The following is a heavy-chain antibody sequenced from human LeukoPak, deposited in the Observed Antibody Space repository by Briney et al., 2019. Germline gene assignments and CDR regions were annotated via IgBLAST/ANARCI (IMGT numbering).Heavy chain of an antibody. CDR1: GGSFSGYY. J-gene: IGHJ5*02. CDR2: INHSGST. D-gene: IGHD3-16*02. V-gene: IGHV4-34*01. Sequence: SETLSLTCAVYGGSFSGYYWSWIRQPPGKGLEWGGEINHSGSTNYNPSLKSRVTISVDTSKNQLSLKLSCVTAADTAVYYCARAFYDYVWGRYRTNWFDPWGQGTLLTVSS. CDR3: ARAFYDYVWGRYRTNWFDP.